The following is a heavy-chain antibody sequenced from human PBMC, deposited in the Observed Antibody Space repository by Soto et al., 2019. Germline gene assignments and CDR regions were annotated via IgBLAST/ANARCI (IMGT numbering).Heavy chain of an antibody. CDR3: ATTRADYYSGMDV. V-gene: IGHV4-30-4*01. CDR1: GGSISSGNYY. CDR2: IYYSGST. J-gene: IGHJ6*02. Sequence: QVQLQESGPGLVKPSQTLSLTCTVSGGSISSGNYYWSWIRQPPGKGLEWIGYIYYSGSTYYNPSLTSRLTLALATSKHQFSLKLSSVTAAATAVYYCATTRADYYSGMDVLGQGTTVTVSS.